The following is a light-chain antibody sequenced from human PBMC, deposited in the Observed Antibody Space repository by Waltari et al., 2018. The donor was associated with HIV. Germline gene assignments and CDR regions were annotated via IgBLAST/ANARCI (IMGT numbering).Light chain of an antibody. CDR3: QTWDRSSAV. Sequence: SYELTQPPSVSVSPGQTASIPCSGDKLGDKFACWYQHKPGQSPVLVIYQDRKRPSGIPERFTGSNSGNTATLTISGTQAMDEADYYCQTWDRSSAVFGGGTKLTVL. J-gene: IGLJ2*01. V-gene: IGLV3-1*01. CDR2: QDR. CDR1: KLGDKF.